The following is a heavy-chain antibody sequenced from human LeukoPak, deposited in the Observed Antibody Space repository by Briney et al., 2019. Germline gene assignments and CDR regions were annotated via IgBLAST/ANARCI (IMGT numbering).Heavy chain of an antibody. CDR2: INPDGSTT. CDR3: GRDLWGLVDY. Sequence: GGSLRLSCEASGFTFSAYAMTWVRQAPGKGLVWVSRINPDGSTTMYADSVKGRFTISRDNAKNTLYLQMNSLKAEDTAVYYCGRDLWGLVDYWGQGALVTVSA. J-gene: IGHJ4*02. V-gene: IGHV3-74*03. D-gene: IGHD2/OR15-2a*01. CDR1: GFTFSAYA.